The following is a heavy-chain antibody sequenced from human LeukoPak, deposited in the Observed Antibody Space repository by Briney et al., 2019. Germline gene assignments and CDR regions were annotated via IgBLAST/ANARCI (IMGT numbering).Heavy chain of an antibody. CDR1: GYIFTSYW. Sequence: GASLQISCKGAGYIFTSYWIGWGRRQSGKGREWMGIIYYGDSNPRYSPSFQGKVTISADKSISTAYLQWSSLKASDTAMYYCARHDRWPAYYFDYWGQGTLVTVSS. V-gene: IGHV5-51*01. D-gene: IGHD6-13*01. CDR3: ARHDRWPAYYFDY. CDR2: IYYGDSNP. J-gene: IGHJ4*02.